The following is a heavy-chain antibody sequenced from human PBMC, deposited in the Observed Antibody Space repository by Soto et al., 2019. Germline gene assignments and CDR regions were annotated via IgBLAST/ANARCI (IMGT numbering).Heavy chain of an antibody. J-gene: IGHJ6*02. V-gene: IGHV1-69*01. Sequence: QVQLVQSGAEVKKPGSSVKVSCKASGGTFSSYAISWVRQAPGQGLEWMGGIIPIFGTANYAQKFQGRVTITADESTSTAYMELSSLRSEDTAVYYCARDGYSSSGSSDYGMDVWGQGTTVTVSS. CDR3: ARDGYSSSGSSDYGMDV. CDR2: IIPIFGTA. D-gene: IGHD6-13*01. CDR1: GGTFSSYA.